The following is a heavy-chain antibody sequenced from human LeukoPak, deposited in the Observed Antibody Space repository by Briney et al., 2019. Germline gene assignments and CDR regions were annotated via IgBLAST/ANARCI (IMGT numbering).Heavy chain of an antibody. CDR3: ARVRSSWYRAFDY. CDR1: GFIFSSYW. CDR2: IKQDGSET. Sequence: GGSLRLSCGVSGFIFSSYWMSCVRQAPGRGPECVANIKQDGSETYYVDSVKGRFTISTDNARNSLYLQMNSLRDEDTAVYHCARVRSSWYRAFDYWGQGTLVTVSS. D-gene: IGHD6-13*01. J-gene: IGHJ4*02. V-gene: IGHV3-7*03.